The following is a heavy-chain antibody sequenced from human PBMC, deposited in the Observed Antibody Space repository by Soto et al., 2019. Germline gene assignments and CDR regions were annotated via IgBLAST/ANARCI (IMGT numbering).Heavy chain of an antibody. J-gene: IGHJ6*02. CDR2: LNSGGTTT. CDR1: GFTFSNYW. CDR3: ARGVPGYYAVDV. Sequence: EVQLVESGGGLVQPGGSLRLSCAASGFTFSNYWMHWVRQVPGKGLVWVSRLNSGGTTTNYADSVKGRFTISRDNAKNTLDLQMNSLRDEDTAIYYCARGVPGYYAVDVCGQGTTVTVSS. V-gene: IGHV3-74*01. D-gene: IGHD3-3*01.